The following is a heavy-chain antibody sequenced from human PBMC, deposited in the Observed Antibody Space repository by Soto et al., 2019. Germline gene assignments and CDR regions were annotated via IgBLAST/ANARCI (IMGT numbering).Heavy chain of an antibody. CDR2: ISGSGGST. J-gene: IGHJ6*02. Sequence: GSLRLSCAASGFTFSSYAMSWVRQAPGKGLEWVSAISGSGGSTYYADSVKGRFTISRDNSKNTLYLQMNSLRAEDTAVYYCAIAPGSITVRAHYYGMDVWGQGTTVTVSS. CDR1: GFTFSSYA. V-gene: IGHV3-23*01. CDR3: AIAPGSITVRAHYYGMDV. D-gene: IGHD4-4*01.